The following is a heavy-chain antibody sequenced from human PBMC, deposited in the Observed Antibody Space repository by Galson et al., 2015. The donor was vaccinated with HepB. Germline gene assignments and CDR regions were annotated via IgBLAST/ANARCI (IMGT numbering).Heavy chain of an antibody. CDR2: ISHSGST. V-gene: IGHV4-34*01. Sequence: SETLSLTCAVYGGSFSDYSWNWIRQPPGKGLEWVGEISHSGSTNYNPSLKSRVSISVDTSKNQFSLKLNSVTAADTAVYYCARHESESKTYAADNGGQGTLVTVSS. CDR1: GGSFSDYS. D-gene: IGHD2-2*01. J-gene: IGHJ4*02. CDR3: ARHESESKTYAADN.